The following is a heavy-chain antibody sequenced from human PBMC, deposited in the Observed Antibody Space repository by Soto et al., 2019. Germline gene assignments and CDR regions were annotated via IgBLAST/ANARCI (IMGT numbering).Heavy chain of an antibody. D-gene: IGHD2-21*01. CDR2: IYPGDSDT. Sequence: GESLKISCKVSGYKLTSSWIGWVRQMPGKGLEWMGIIYPGDSDTRYSPSFQGLVSISADNSISTAYLQLSSLKASDTAIYYCARLSVFASWFDPWGQGTLVTVSS. CDR1: GYKLTSSW. J-gene: IGHJ5*02. V-gene: IGHV5-51*01. CDR3: ARLSVFASWFDP.